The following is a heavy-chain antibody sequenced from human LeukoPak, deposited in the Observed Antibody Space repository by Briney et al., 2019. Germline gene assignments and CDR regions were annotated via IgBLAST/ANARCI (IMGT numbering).Heavy chain of an antibody. V-gene: IGHV3-53*01. CDR1: GFTVSSNY. Sequence: GGSLRLSCAASGFTVSSNYMSWVRQAPGKGLEWVSVIYSGGSTYYADSVKGRFTISRDNSKNTLYLQTNSLRAEDTAVYYCARTPLPNCSGGSCYSPYYYYYYMDVWGKGTTVTVSS. J-gene: IGHJ6*03. D-gene: IGHD2-15*01. CDR2: IYSGGST. CDR3: ARTPLPNCSGGSCYSPYYYYYYMDV.